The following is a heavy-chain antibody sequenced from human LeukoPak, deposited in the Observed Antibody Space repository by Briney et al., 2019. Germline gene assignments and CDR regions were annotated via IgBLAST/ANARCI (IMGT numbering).Heavy chain of an antibody. D-gene: IGHD2-2*01. CDR1: GYTFTSYD. J-gene: IGHJ6*03. Sequence: ASVKVSCKASGYTFTSYDINWVRQATGRGLEWMGWMNPNSGNTGYAQKFQGRVTITRNTSISTAYMEPSSLRSEDTAVYYCARGPSSTSSYYYYYMDVWGKGTTVTVSS. CDR3: ARGPSSTSSYYYYYMDV. V-gene: IGHV1-8*03. CDR2: MNPNSGNT.